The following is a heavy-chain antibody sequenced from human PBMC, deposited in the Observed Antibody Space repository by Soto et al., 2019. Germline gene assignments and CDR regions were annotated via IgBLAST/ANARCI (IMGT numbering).Heavy chain of an antibody. CDR1: VGSFSGYY. D-gene: IGHD2-15*01. J-gene: IGHJ6*04. Sequence: SETLSLTCAVYVGSFSGYYWSWIRQPPGKGLEWIGEINHSGSTNYNPSLKSRVTISVDTSKNQFSLKLSSVTAAETAVYYCARMGWRYCSGGSCYSVGYYYYYGMDVWGKGTTVTVSS. CDR3: ARMGWRYCSGGSCYSVGYYYYYGMDV. V-gene: IGHV4-34*01. CDR2: INHSGST.